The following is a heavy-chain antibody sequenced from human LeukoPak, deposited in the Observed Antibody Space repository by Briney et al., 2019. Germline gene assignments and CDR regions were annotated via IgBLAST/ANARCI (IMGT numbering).Heavy chain of an antibody. CDR3: ARAIVGAQSSYYYYYMDV. V-gene: IGHV4-39*07. J-gene: IGHJ6*03. Sequence: PSETLSLTCTVSGGSISSSSYYWGWIRQPPGKGLEWIGEINHSGSTNYNPSLKSRVTISVDTSKNQFSLKLSSVTAADTAVDYCARAIVGAQSSYYYYYMDVWGKGTTVTVSS. CDR1: GGSISSSSYY. CDR2: INHSGST. D-gene: IGHD1-26*01.